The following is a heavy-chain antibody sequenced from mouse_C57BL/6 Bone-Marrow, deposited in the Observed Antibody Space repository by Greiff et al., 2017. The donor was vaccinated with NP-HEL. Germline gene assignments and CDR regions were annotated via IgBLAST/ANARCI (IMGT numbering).Heavy chain of an antibody. CDR1: GYTFTSYW. CDR3: AREGTVVDY. CDR2: IDPSDSYT. D-gene: IGHD1-1*01. Sequence: VQLQQPGAELVMPGASVKLSCKASGYTFTSYWMHWVKQRPGQGLEWIGEIDPSDSYTNYNQKFKGKSTLTVDKSSSTAYMQLSSLTSEDAAVYYCAREGTVVDYWGQGATLTDSS. J-gene: IGHJ2*01. V-gene: IGHV1-69*01.